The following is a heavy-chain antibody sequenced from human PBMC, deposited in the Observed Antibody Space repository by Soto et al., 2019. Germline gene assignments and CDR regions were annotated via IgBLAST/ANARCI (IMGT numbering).Heavy chain of an antibody. D-gene: IGHD2-2*01. CDR2: ISGSGGST. CDR1: GFTFSSYS. Sequence: PGGSLRLSCAASGFTFSSYSMSWVRQAPGKGLEWVSAISGSGGSTYYADSVKGRFTISRDNSKNTLYLQMISLRAEDTAVYYCAKGDYCSSTSCYGGAFDIWGQGTMVTVSS. CDR3: AKGDYCSSTSCYGGAFDI. J-gene: IGHJ3*02. V-gene: IGHV3-23*01.